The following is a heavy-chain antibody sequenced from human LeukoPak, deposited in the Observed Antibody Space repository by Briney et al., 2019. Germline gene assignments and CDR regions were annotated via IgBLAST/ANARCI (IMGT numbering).Heavy chain of an antibody. J-gene: IGHJ6*02. V-gene: IGHV3-30*18. Sequence: GRSLRLSCAASGLTFSSYGMHWVRQAPGKGLEWVAVISYDGSNKYYAGSVKGRFTISRDNSKNTLYLQMNSLRAEDTAVYYCAKARAEYYYYYGMDVWGQGTTVTVSS. D-gene: IGHD1-26*01. CDR2: ISYDGSNK. CDR1: GLTFSSYG. CDR3: AKARAEYYYYYGMDV.